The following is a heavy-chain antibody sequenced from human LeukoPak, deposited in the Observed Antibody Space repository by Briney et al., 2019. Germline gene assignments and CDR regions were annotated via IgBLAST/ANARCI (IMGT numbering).Heavy chain of an antibody. CDR2: IWYDGSNK. V-gene: IGHV3-33*01. J-gene: IGHJ6*02. Sequence: GGSLRLSCAASGFTFSSYGMHWVRQAPGKGLERVAVIWYDGSNKYYADSVKGRFTISRDNSKNTLYLQMNSLRAEDTAVYYCARGTKDRITIFGVVIIPPNYYYGMDVWGQGTTVTVSS. CDR3: ARGTKDRITIFGVVIIPPNYYYGMDV. D-gene: IGHD3-3*01. CDR1: GFTFSSYG.